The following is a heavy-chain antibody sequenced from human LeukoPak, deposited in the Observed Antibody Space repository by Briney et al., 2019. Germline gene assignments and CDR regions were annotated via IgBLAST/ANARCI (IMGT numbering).Heavy chain of an antibody. CDR1: GFSFSSYE. D-gene: IGHD3-16*01. CDR3: ARDIGGGAFDY. Sequence: GGSLRLSCAASGFSFSSYEMSWVRQAPGKGLEWVSVIYSGGSTYYADSVKGRFTISRDNSKNTLYLQMNSLRAEDTAVYYCARDIGGGAFDYWGQGTLVTVSS. V-gene: IGHV3-53*01. CDR2: IYSGGST. J-gene: IGHJ4*02.